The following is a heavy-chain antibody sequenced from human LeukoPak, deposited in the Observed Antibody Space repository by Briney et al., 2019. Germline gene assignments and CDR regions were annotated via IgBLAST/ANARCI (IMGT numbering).Heavy chain of an antibody. Sequence: WGSLRLSCAASGLSFSSYGMHWVRQAPGKGLEWVAFIQYDGSNKFYADSAKGRFTISRDNSKNTLYLQMNSLRAGDTAVYYCAKDRLGAILYFDYWGQGTLVTVSS. V-gene: IGHV3-30*02. CDR1: GLSFSSYG. CDR2: IQYDGSNK. CDR3: AKDRLGAILYFDY. J-gene: IGHJ4*02. D-gene: IGHD1-26*01.